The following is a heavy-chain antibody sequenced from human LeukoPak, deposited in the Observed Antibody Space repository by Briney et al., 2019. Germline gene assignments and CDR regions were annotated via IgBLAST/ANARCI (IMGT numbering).Heavy chain of an antibody. CDR2: INHSGST. J-gene: IGHJ5*02. D-gene: IGHD4-17*01. CDR1: GGSFSGYY. V-gene: IGHV4-34*01. Sequence: SETLSLTCAVYGGSFSGYYWSWIRQPPGKGLEWIGEINHSGSTNYNPSLKSRVTISVDTSKNQFSLKLSSVTAADTAVYYCARGRRTVTSWGQGTLVTVSS. CDR3: ARGRRTVTS.